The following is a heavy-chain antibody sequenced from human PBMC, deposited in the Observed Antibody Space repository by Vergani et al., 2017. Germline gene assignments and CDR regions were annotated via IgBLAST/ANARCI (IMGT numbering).Heavy chain of an antibody. V-gene: IGHV1-8*03. CDR1: GYTFTSDD. CDR2: MNPFSGNT. CDR3: VRARRTCTYDHCPRYYYDL. Sequence: QVQLVQSGAEVKKPGASVKVSCKASGYTFTSDDINWVRQATGQGLEWMGWMNPFSGNTGYAQNLQGRLTITRDTSVNTAYMELSSLTSEDMAVYYCVRARRTCTYDHCPRYYYDLWGQGTLVTVSS. J-gene: IGHJ4*02. D-gene: IGHD2-8*01.